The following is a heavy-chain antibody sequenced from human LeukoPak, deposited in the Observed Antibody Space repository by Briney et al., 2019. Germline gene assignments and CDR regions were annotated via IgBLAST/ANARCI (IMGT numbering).Heavy chain of an antibody. J-gene: IGHJ3*02. V-gene: IGHV4-59*01. CDR3: ARGRWLPNAFDI. Sequence: SETLSLTCTVSGDSINSYYWNWIRQPPGKGLEWIGYIYYSGRTDYNPSLKSRVTISVDTSKHQFSMRLKSVTAADTAVYFCARGRWLPNAFDIWGQGTMVTVFS. CDR2: IYYSGRT. D-gene: IGHD5-24*01. CDR1: GDSINSYY.